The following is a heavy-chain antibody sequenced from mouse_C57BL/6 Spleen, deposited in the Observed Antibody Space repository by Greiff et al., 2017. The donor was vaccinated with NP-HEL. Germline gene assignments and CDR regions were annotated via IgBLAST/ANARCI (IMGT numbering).Heavy chain of an antibody. J-gene: IGHJ1*03. Sequence: QVQLQQSGAELARPGASVKMSCKASGYTFTSYTMHWVKQRPGQGLEWIGYINPSSGYTKYNQKFKDKATLTADKSSSTAYMQLSSLTSEDSAVYYCASPSSFITTNWYFDVWGTGTTVTVSS. CDR3: ASPSSFITTNWYFDV. V-gene: IGHV1-4*01. D-gene: IGHD1-1*01. CDR1: GYTFTSYT. CDR2: INPSSGYT.